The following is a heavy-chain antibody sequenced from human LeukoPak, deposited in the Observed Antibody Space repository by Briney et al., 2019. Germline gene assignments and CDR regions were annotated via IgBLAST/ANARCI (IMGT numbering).Heavy chain of an antibody. CDR2: IKQDGSEK. Sequence: GGSLRLSCAASGFTFTKYWMTWVRQAPGKGLEWVANIKQDGSEKYYVDSVKGRFTISRDNAKNSLYLQMNSLRAEDTAVYYCARDTGATDYWGQGTLVTVSS. V-gene: IGHV3-7*01. CDR1: GFTFTKYW. D-gene: IGHD1-26*01. J-gene: IGHJ4*02. CDR3: ARDTGATDY.